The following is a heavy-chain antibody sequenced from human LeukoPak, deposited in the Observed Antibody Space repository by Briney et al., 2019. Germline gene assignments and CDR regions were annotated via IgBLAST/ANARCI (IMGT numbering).Heavy chain of an antibody. Sequence: PGGSLRLSCAASGFTFSSYAMHWVRQAPGKGLGWVAVISYDGSNKYYADSVKGRFTISRDNSKNTLYLQMNSLRAEDTAVYYCARVSYCGGDCYSGDFDYWGQGTLVTVSS. CDR3: ARVSYCGGDCYSGDFDY. V-gene: IGHV3-30*04. J-gene: IGHJ4*02. CDR1: GFTFSSYA. CDR2: ISYDGSNK. D-gene: IGHD2-21*02.